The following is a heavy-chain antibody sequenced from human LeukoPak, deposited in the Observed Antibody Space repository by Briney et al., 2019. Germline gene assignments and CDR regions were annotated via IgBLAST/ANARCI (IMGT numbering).Heavy chain of an antibody. CDR2: ISWNSGSI. V-gene: IGHV3-9*01. Sequence: GGSLRLSCAASGFTFDDYAMHWVRQAPGKGLEWVSGISWNSGSIGYADSVKGRFTISRDNAKNSLYLQMNSLRAEDTAVYYCASSFKGYWGQGTLVTVSS. CDR3: ASSFKGY. J-gene: IGHJ4*02. D-gene: IGHD3-10*01. CDR1: GFTFDDYA.